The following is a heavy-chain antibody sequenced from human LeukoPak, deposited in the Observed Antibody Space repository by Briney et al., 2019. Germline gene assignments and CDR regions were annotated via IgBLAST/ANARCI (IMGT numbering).Heavy chain of an antibody. J-gene: IGHJ4*02. D-gene: IGHD5-18*01. CDR1: GGSISSTSYF. CDR3: ARLADTAMVDY. V-gene: IGHV4-39*01. Sequence: KPSETLSLTCTVSGGSISSTSYFWGWIRQPPGKGLEWVGSIYYSGTTYYNLSLKSRVTISVDTSKNQFSLNLNSVTAADTAVYYCARLADTAMVDYWGQGTLVTVSS. CDR2: IYYSGTT.